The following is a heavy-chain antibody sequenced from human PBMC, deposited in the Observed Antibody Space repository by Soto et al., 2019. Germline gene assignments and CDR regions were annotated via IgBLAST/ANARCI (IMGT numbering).Heavy chain of an antibody. CDR3: ARIRDFWSGSNWFDP. V-gene: IGHV2-26*01. Sequence: PTLVNPTETLTLTCTVSGFSFSNARMGVSWIRQPPGKALEWLAHIFSNDEKSYSTSLKSRLTISKDTSKSQVVLTMTNMDPVDTATYYCARIRDFWSGSNWFDPWGQGTLVTVSS. CDR2: IFSNDEK. J-gene: IGHJ5*02. CDR1: GFSFSNARMG. D-gene: IGHD3-3*01.